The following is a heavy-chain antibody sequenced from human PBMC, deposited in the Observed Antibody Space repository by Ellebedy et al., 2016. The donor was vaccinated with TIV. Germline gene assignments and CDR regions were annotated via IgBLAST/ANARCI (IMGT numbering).Heavy chain of an antibody. Sequence: GGSLRLSCGSSGFSFRSYWMTWVRQAPGKGLEWVANINQGGSERHYVDSVKGRFTISRDNAKNSLYLEMNSLRAEDTAVYYCATDGSYGDYLSPAHAFEIWGQGTTVTVSS. CDR1: GFSFRSYW. CDR2: INQGGSER. D-gene: IGHD4-17*01. CDR3: ATDGSYGDYLSPAHAFEI. J-gene: IGHJ3*02. V-gene: IGHV3-7*01.